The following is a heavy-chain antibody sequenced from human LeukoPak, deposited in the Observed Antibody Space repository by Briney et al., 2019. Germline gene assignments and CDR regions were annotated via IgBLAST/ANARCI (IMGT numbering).Heavy chain of an antibody. CDR1: RGSLSNFY. CDR3: ARRGPIYSNSYYRAYYFDY. CDR2: IYYSVST. D-gene: IGHD1-26*01. V-gene: IGHV4-59*08. Sequence: SETLSLTCTESRGSLSNFYWSLSRQHAGEGLGWDGYIYYSVSTNYYPSRKSRVTISLDTSKNQFSLMLSSVTGADTAVYYCARRGPIYSNSYYRAYYFDYWGQGTLVTVSS. J-gene: IGHJ4*02.